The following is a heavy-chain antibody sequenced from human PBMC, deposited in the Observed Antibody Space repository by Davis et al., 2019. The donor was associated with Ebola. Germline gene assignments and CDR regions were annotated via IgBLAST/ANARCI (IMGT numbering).Heavy chain of an antibody. J-gene: IGHJ4*02. CDR3: ARELLWFGEIFGYYFDY. Sequence: SETLSLTCTVSGGSISSGDYYWSWIRQPPGKGLEWIGSIYYSGSTYYNPSLKSRVTISVDTSKNQFSLKLSSVTAADTAVYYCARELLWFGEIFGYYFDYWGQGTLVTVSS. D-gene: IGHD3-10*01. CDR1: GGSISSGDYY. V-gene: IGHV4-39*02. CDR2: IYYSGST.